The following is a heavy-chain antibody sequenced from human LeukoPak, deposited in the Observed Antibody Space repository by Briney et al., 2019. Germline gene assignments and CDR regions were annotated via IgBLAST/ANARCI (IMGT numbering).Heavy chain of an antibody. CDR3: AKRGVVIRVILVGFHKEAYYFDS. V-gene: IGHV3-23*01. J-gene: IGHJ4*02. D-gene: IGHD3-22*01. Sequence: GGSLRLSCAVSGITLSNYGMTWVRQAPGKGLEWVAGIRSSGGATYYADSVKGRFTISRDNPKNTLYLQMNSLRAEDTAVYFCAKRGVVIRVILVGFHKEAYYFDSWGQGALVTVSS. CDR1: GITLSNYG. CDR2: IRSSGGAT.